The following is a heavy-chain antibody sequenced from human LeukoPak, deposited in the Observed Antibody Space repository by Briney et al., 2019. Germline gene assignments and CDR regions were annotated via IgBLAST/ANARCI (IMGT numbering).Heavy chain of an antibody. CDR1: GFPFSDFY. D-gene: IGHD1-26*01. CDR2: INPNSGDT. J-gene: IGHJ4*02. V-gene: IGHV1-2*02. Sequence: PLASVKVSCKASGFPFSDFYIHWVRPAPGQGLEWMGWINPNSGDTKYTQRFQGRVTMTRDTSISTAYMETTSLRYDDTAVYYCARDDIVGSVDFDYWGQGTLVTVSS. CDR3: ARDDIVGSVDFDY.